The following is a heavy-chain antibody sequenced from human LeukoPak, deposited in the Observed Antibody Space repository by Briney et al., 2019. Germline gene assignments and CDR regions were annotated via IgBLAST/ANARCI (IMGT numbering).Heavy chain of an antibody. CDR2: ISGSGATT. D-gene: IGHD3-22*01. V-gene: IGHV3-23*01. CDR1: GFTFNSYA. Sequence: PGGSLRLSCAASGFTFNSYAMSWVRQAPGKGLEWVSGISGSGATTYYADSVNGRFTISRDNSKNTLYLQMNSLRAEDTAVYYCAKEGSYYDSSGYYDYWGQGTLVTVSS. CDR3: AKEGSYYDSSGYYDY. J-gene: IGHJ4*02.